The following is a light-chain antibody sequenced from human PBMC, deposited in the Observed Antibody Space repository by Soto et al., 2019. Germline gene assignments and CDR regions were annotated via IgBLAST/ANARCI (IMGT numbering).Light chain of an antibody. CDR1: QTVTNDY. J-gene: IGKJ1*01. CDR2: GES. V-gene: IGKV3-20*01. Sequence: EIVLTQSPGTLSLSPGERATLSCRSSQTVTNDYLAWFQKRPGQAPRLLIYGESSRDTGIPDRFSGRGSGTDFTLPISNLEHEDFAVYYCQQYGSSPKAFGQGTKVEIK. CDR3: QQYGSSPKA.